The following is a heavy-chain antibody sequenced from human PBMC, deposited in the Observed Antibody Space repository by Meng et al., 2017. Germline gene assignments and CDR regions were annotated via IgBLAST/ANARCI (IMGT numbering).Heavy chain of an antibody. CDR1: GLTFSSYA. Sequence: VQLVAAGAALKQPGGSLRCSCAASGLTFSSYARSWVRQAPGKGLEWVSAISDSGGSTNYPDSVKGRFTITRDNSKNTLYLQMNSLRAEDTAVYYCAKEGVGPSPGWYFDLWGRGTLVTVSS. CDR3: AKEGVGPSPGWYFDL. D-gene: IGHD1-26*01. CDR2: ISDSGGST. V-gene: IGHV3-23*04. J-gene: IGHJ2*01.